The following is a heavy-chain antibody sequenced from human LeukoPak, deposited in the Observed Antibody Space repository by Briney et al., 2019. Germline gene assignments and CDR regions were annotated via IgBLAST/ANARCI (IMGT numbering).Heavy chain of an antibody. J-gene: IGHJ4*02. V-gene: IGHV1-8*01. CDR2: MNPNSGNT. CDR1: GYTFTSYD. Sequence: ASVKVSCKASGYTFTSYDINWVRKATGQGLEWMGWMNPNSGNTGYAQKFQGRVTMTRNTSISTAYMELSSLRSEDTAVYYCGRGRGNGRPENYFDYWGQGTLVTVSS. CDR3: GRGRGNGRPENYFDY. D-gene: IGHD2-8*01.